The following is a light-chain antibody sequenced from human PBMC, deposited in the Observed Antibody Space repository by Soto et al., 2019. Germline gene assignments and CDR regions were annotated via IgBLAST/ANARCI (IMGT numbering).Light chain of an antibody. CDR3: SSYTRSSTLV. Sequence: QSVLTQPASVSGSPGQSITISCTGTSSDVGGYNYVSWYQQHPGKAPKLMIYEVSNRPSGVSNRFSGSKSGNTASLTISGLQADDEADYDCSSYTRSSTLVFGGGTKVTVL. J-gene: IGLJ2*01. CDR2: EVS. CDR1: SSDVGGYNY. V-gene: IGLV2-14*01.